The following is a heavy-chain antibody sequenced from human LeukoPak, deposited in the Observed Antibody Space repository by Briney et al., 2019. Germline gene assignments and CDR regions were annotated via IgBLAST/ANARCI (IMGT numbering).Heavy chain of an antibody. CDR1: GFTFSSYS. V-gene: IGHV3-21*01. D-gene: IGHD2-2*01. J-gene: IGHJ4*02. CDR2: ISSSSSYI. Sequence: PGGSLRLSCAASGFTFSSYSMNWVRQAPGKGPEWVSSISSSSSYIYYADSVKGRFTISRDNAKNSLYLQMNSLRAEDTAVYYCAREISSTPRSSSISDYWGQGTLVTVSS. CDR3: AREISSTPRSSSISDY.